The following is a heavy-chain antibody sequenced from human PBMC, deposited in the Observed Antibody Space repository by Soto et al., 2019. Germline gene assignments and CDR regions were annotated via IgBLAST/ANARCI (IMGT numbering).Heavy chain of an antibody. CDR1: GFTFSDYY. D-gene: IGHD3-22*01. Sequence: QVQLVESGGGLVKPGGSLRLSCAASGFTFSDYYMSWIRQAPGKGLEWVSYISSSGSTIYYADSVKGRFTISRDNAKNSLYLQMNSLKAEDTAVYYCAMSYYYDSSGYYYGYYYYYYGMDVWGQGTTVTVSS. CDR3: AMSYYYDSSGYYYGYYYYYYGMDV. CDR2: ISSSGSTI. J-gene: IGHJ6*02. V-gene: IGHV3-11*01.